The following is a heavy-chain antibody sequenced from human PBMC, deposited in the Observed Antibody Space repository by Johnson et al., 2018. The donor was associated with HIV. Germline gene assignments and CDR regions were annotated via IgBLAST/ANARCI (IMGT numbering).Heavy chain of an antibody. Sequence: QVQLVESGGGLVQPGGSLRLSCAASGFTLSSYGMHWVRQAPGKGLEWVSGINWNGGSTGYADSVRGLTISRDNSKNTLYLQLSSLRSEDTAVYYCARDSGVPGNDAFDIWGQGTMVTVSS. V-gene: IGHV3-NL1*01. CDR3: ARDSGVPGNDAFDI. CDR1: GFTLSSYG. J-gene: IGHJ3*02. CDR2: INWNGGST. D-gene: IGHD3-10*01.